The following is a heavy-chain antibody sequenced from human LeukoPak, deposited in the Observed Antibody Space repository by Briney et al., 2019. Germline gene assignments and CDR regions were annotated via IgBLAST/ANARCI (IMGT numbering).Heavy chain of an antibody. V-gene: IGHV1-46*01. J-gene: IGHJ4*02. Sequence: ASVKVSCKASGYTLTSYYMHWVRPAPGQGLEWMGIINPSGGSTSYAQKLQGRVTMTRDTSTSAVYMELSSLRSEDTAMYYCARNVGSGFGYWGQGTLVTVSS. CDR3: ARNVGSGFGY. D-gene: IGHD1-1*01. CDR2: INPSGGST. CDR1: GYTLTSYY.